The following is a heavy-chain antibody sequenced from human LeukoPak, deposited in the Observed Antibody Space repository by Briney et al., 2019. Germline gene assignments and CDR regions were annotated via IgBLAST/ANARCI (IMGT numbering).Heavy chain of an antibody. J-gene: IGHJ4*02. V-gene: IGHV1-46*01. D-gene: IGHD3-16*02. CDR3: ARDRDYVWGSYRLLFDY. Sequence: ASVKVSCKASGYTFTSYGISWVRQAPGQGLEWMGIINPSGGSTSYAQKFQGRVTMTRDTSTSTVYMELSSLRSEDTAVYYCARDRDYVWGSYRLLFDYWGQGTLVTVSS. CDR1: GYTFTSYG. CDR2: INPSGGST.